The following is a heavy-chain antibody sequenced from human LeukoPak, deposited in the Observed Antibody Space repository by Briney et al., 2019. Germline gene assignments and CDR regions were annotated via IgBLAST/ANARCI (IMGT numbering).Heavy chain of an antibody. CDR1: VFTFGSYA. Sequence: GGSLRLSCAASVFTFGSYAMSWVRQAPGKGLEGVSDISGSGGSTYYADSVKGRFTISRDNSKNTLYLQMNSLRAEDTAVYYCANKRGDSSGWYLFWGQGTLVTVSS. CDR2: ISGSGGST. D-gene: IGHD6-19*01. CDR3: ANKRGDSSGWYLF. J-gene: IGHJ4*02. V-gene: IGHV3-23*01.